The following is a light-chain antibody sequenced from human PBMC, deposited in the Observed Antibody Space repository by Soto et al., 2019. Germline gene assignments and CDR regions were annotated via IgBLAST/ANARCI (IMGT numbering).Light chain of an antibody. CDR1: QSVSSN. V-gene: IGKV3-15*01. CDR2: GAS. J-gene: IGKJ3*01. CDR3: QQYNNWPPLT. Sequence: EIVMTQSPATLSVSPGERATLSCRASQSVSSNLAWYQQKPGQAPRLLIYGASTRATGIPARFSGSGSGTEFTPTIISLQSEDFAVYYCQQYNNWPPLTFGPGTKVDIK.